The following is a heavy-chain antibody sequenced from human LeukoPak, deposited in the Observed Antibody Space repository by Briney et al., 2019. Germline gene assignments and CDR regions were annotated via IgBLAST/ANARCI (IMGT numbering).Heavy chain of an antibody. Sequence: GGTLRLSCAASGFTFNSYGMHWVRQAPGKGLEWVAVISYDGSNKYYADSVKGRFTISRDNSKNTLYLQMNSLRAEDTAVYYCAKDKVRAINRYYFDYWGQGTLVTVSS. CDR3: AKDKVRAINRYYFDY. CDR1: GFTFNSYG. CDR2: ISYDGSNK. D-gene: IGHD1-14*01. J-gene: IGHJ4*02. V-gene: IGHV3-30*18.